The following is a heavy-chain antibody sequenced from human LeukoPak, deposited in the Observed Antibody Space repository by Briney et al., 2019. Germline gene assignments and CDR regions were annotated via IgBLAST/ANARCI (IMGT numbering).Heavy chain of an antibody. J-gene: IGHJ5*02. CDR3: ARGGHWFDP. V-gene: IGHV3-74*01. Sequence: GGSLRLSCAASGFTFSSYWMHWVRHAPGKGLVWVSRINTDGSGTSYADSVKGRFTFSRDNAKNTLYLQMNSLRAEDTAVYYCARGGHWFDPWGQGTLVTVSS. CDR1: GFTFSSYW. CDR2: INTDGSGT.